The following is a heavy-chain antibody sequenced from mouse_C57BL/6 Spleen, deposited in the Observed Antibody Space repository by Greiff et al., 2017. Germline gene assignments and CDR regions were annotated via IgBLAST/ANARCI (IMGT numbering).Heavy chain of an antibody. Sequence: QVQLQQPGAELVKPGASVKLSCKASGYTFTSYWMHWVKQRPGRGLEWIGRIDPNSGGTKYNEKFKSKATLTVDKPSSTAYMQLSSLTSEDSAVYYCARRGLLWGYAMDYWGQGTSVTVSS. CDR2: IDPNSGGT. CDR1: GYTFTSYW. J-gene: IGHJ4*01. V-gene: IGHV1-72*01. D-gene: IGHD2-1*01. CDR3: ARRGLLWGYAMDY.